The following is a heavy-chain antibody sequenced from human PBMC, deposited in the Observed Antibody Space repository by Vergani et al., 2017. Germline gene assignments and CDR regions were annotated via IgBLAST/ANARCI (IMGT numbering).Heavy chain of an antibody. CDR1: GGSISGVSYY. D-gene: IGHD5-24*01. CDR2: VSVSGST. Sequence: QVQLQESGPGLVKPSQSLSLTCTVSGGSISGVSYYLSWVRQPAGKGPEWIGRVSVSGSTDSNASLRSRVTMSIDTSTNQFSLKLTSVTAADTAIYYCARGTPIIDYWGQGSLVTVSS. V-gene: IGHV4-61*02. CDR3: ARGTPIIDY. J-gene: IGHJ4*02.